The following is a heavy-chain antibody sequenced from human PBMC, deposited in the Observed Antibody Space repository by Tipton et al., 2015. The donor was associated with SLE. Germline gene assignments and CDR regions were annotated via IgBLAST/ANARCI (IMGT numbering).Heavy chain of an antibody. D-gene: IGHD1-26*01. J-gene: IGHJ4*02. CDR1: GYTFTSYG. CDR2: ISAYNGNT. V-gene: IGHV1-18*01. Sequence: QLVQSGPEVKKPGASVKVSCKATGYTFTSYGISWVRQAPGKGLEWMGWISAYNGNTNYAQKHQGRVTMTTDTSTSTAYMELRSRRSDDTAVYYCARTSKSGSYIYFDYWGQGTLVTVSS. CDR3: ARTSKSGSYIYFDY.